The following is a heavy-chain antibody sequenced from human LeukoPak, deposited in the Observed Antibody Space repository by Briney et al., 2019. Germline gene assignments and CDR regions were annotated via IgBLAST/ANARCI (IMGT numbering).Heavy chain of an antibody. Sequence: ASVKVSCKASGYTFTGYYMHWVRQAPGQGLEWMGWINPNSGGTNYAQKFQGWVTMTRDTSISTAYMELSRLRSDDTAVYYCASGDYYYDSSGYSSGAFDIWGQGTMVTVSS. CDR1: GYTFTGYY. CDR3: ASGDYYYDSSGYSSGAFDI. J-gene: IGHJ3*02. CDR2: INPNSGGT. D-gene: IGHD3-22*01. V-gene: IGHV1-2*04.